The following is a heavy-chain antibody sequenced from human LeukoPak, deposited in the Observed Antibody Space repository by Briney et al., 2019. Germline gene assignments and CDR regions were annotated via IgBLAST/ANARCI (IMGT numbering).Heavy chain of an antibody. D-gene: IGHD1-20*01. V-gene: IGHV3-20*04. CDR3: ARDRQGITGTEWFDP. J-gene: IGHJ5*02. CDR2: ISWNADRP. CDR1: GFTFGDYG. Sequence: TGGSLRLSCEGSGFTFGDYGMSWVRQAPGKGPEWVAGISWNADRPGYPDSVKGRFTISRDNAKNSLYLQMNSLRVEDTAFYYCARDRQGITGTEWFDPWGQGILVTVSS.